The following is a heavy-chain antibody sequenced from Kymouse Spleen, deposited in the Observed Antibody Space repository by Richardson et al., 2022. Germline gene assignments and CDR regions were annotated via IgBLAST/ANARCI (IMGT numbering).Heavy chain of an antibody. CDR3: TTDRSGTAMVRGVVYGMDV. CDR1: GFTFSNAW. CDR2: IKSKTDGGTT. V-gene: IGHV3-15*01. D-gene: IGHD3-10*01. J-gene: IGHJ6*02. Sequence: EVQLVESGGGLVKPGGSLRLSCAASGFTFSNAWMSWVRQAPGKGLEWVGRIKSKTDGGTTDYAAPVKGRFTISRDDSKNTLYLQMNSLKTEDTAVYYCTTDRSGTAMVRGVVYGMDVWGQGTTVTVSS.